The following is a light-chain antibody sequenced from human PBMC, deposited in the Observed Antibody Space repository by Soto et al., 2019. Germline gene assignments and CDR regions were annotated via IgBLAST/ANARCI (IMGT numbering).Light chain of an antibody. CDR2: GNN. J-gene: IGLJ2*01. CDR1: SSNIASNN. CDR3: AAWDDSLNGVV. V-gene: IGLV1-44*01. Sequence: QAVVTQPPSASGTPGQRVTISCSGSSSNIASNNVNWYQQLPGAAPKLLIYGNNQWPSGVPDRFSGSKSGTSASLAISGLQSEDEADYYCAAWDDSLNGVVFGGGTKETVL.